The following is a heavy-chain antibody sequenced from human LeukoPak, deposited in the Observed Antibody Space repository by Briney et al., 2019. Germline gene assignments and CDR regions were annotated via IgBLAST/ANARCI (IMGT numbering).Heavy chain of an antibody. Sequence: GGSLRLSCAASGITVSSNYMSWFRQAPGKGLEWVSVIYSGGSTYYADSVKGRFTISRDNSKNTLYLQMNSLRAGDTAVYYCARDGETMVRGVIAQDWYFDLWGRGTLVTVSS. V-gene: IGHV3-53*01. CDR2: IYSGGST. CDR1: GITVSSNY. CDR3: ARDGETMVRGVIAQDWYFDL. D-gene: IGHD3-10*01. J-gene: IGHJ2*01.